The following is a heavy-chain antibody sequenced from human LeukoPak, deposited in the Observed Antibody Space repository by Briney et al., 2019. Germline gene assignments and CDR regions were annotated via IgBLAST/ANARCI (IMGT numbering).Heavy chain of an antibody. Sequence: RTSETLSLTCTVSGGSISSYYWSWIRQPPGKGLEWIGYIYYSGSTNYNPSLKCRVTISVDTSKNQFSLKLSSVTAADTAVYYCGRGYSGSYFDPWGQGTLVTVSS. CDR1: GGSISSYY. J-gene: IGHJ5*02. CDR3: GRGYSGSYFDP. CDR2: IYYSGST. V-gene: IGHV4-59*01. D-gene: IGHD1-26*01.